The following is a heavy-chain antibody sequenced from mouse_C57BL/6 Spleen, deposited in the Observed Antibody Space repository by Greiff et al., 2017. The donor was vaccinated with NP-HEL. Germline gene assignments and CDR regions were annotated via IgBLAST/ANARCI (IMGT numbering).Heavy chain of an antibody. J-gene: IGHJ2*01. V-gene: IGHV1-15*01. CDR2: IDPETGGT. Sequence: VQLVESGAELVRPGASVTLSCKASGYTFTDYEMHWVKQTPVHGLAWIGAIDPETGGTAYNQKFKGKAILTADKSSSTAYMELRSLTSEDSAVYYCTRMPYFDYWGQGTTLTVSS. CDR1: GYTFTDYE. CDR3: TRMPYFDY.